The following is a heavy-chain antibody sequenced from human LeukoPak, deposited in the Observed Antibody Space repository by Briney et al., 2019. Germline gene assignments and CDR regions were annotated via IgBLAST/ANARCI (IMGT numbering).Heavy chain of an antibody. CDR3: ARSGSFGIVDY. CDR2: INHSGST. J-gene: IGHJ4*02. D-gene: IGHD1-26*01. V-gene: IGHV4-34*01. CDR1: GGSFSGYY. Sequence: KPSETLSLTCAVYGGSFSGYYWSWLRQPPGKGLEWIGEINHSGSTNYNPSLKSRVTISVETSKNQFSLKLSSVTAADTAVYYCARSGSFGIVDYWGQGTLVTVSS.